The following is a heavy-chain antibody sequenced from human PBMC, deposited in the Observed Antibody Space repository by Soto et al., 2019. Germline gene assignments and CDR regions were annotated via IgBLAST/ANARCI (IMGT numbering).Heavy chain of an antibody. Sequence: SETLSLTCAVYGGSFSGYYWTWIRQPPGTGLEWIGEINHSGSTNYNPSLKSRVTISVDTSKNQFSLKLSSVTAADTAVYYCARAGDSSGPVDLGYWGPGTLVTVSS. CDR3: ARAGDSSGPVDLGY. CDR2: INHSGST. D-gene: IGHD6-19*01. CDR1: GGSFSGYY. J-gene: IGHJ4*02. V-gene: IGHV4-34*01.